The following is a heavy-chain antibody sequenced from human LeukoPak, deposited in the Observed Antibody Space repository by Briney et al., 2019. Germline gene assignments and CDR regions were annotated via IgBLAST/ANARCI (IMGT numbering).Heavy chain of an antibody. CDR1: GFTFNSYA. V-gene: IGHV3-23*01. D-gene: IGHD2-15*01. Sequence: PGGSLRLSCTASGFTFNSYAMSWVRQAPGKGLEWVSAIDVSGGATYYADSVKGRFSVSRDNSKNTMYLQMNSLRAEDTAVYYCAKDIEASIWGQGTLVAVSS. CDR2: IDVSGGAT. J-gene: IGHJ4*02. CDR3: AKDIEASI.